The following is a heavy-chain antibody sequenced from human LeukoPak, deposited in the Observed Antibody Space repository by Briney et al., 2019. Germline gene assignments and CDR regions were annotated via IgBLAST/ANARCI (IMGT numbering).Heavy chain of an antibody. CDR1: GFTFSSYG. Sequence: GGSLRLSCAASGFTFSSYGMHWVRQAPGKGLEWVAVIWYDGSNKYYADSVKGRFTISRDNSKDTLYLQMNSLRAEDTAVYYCARDPEDRWLQPLYYFDYWGQGTLVTVSS. J-gene: IGHJ4*02. CDR2: IWYDGSNK. D-gene: IGHD5-24*01. V-gene: IGHV3-33*01. CDR3: ARDPEDRWLQPLYYFDY.